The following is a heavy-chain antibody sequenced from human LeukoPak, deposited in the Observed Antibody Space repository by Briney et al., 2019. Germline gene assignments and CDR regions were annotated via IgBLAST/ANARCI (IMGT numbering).Heavy chain of an antibody. J-gene: IGHJ5*02. CDR1: GGSINTNNYY. CDR2: IYYSGST. Sequence: PSETLSHTCTVSGGSINTNNYYWGWIRQPPGKGLEWIGSIYYSGSTYYNPSLKSRVTISVDTSKNQFSLKLSSVTAADTAVYYCARNQRWFDPWGQGTLVTVSS. V-gene: IGHV4-39*07. CDR3: ARNQRWFDP.